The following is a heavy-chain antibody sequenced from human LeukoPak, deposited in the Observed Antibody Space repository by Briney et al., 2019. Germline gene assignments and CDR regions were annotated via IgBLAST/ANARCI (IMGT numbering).Heavy chain of an antibody. CDR2: IQQDGREK. D-gene: IGHD3-10*01. V-gene: IGHV3-7*01. CDR3: AKVRKLRTRGVMDPLDY. Sequence: GGSLRLSCAASGFTFNYDWLTWVRHAPGKGLEWVANIQQDGREKYYVDSVKGRFIISRDNAKNSLYLQMNSLRAEDTAVYYCAKVRKLRTRGVMDPLDYWGQGTLVTVSS. J-gene: IGHJ4*02. CDR1: GFTFNYDW.